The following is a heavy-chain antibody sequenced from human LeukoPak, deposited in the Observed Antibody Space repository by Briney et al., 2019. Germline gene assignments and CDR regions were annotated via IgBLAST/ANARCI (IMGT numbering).Heavy chain of an antibody. CDR2: LSGSGGSA. CDR1: GFTFSNYV. J-gene: IGHJ4*02. CDR3: AKGSGGSCHSATDY. V-gene: IGHV3-23*01. Sequence: PGGSLRLSCEASGFTFSNYVMSWVRQAPGEGLEWVSGLSGSGGSAYYPDSVKGRFTISRDNSKNTLYLQMNSLRAEDTAVYYCAKGSGGSCHSATDYWGQGTLVTVSS. D-gene: IGHD2-15*01.